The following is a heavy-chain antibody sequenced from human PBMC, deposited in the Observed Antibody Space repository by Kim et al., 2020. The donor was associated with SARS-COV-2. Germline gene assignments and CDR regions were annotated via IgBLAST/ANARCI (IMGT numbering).Heavy chain of an antibody. CDR3: ARALYFLSGSRQAFDI. D-gene: IGHD1-26*01. J-gene: IGHJ3*02. Sequence: SFQGHVTISADKSISTAYLQWSSLKASDTAMYYCARALYFLSGSRQAFDIWGQGTMVTVSS. V-gene: IGHV5-10-1*01.